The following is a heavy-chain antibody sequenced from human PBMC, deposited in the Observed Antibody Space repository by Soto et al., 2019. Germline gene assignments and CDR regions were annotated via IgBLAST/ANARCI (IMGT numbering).Heavy chain of an antibody. CDR1: GFTFTNYA. Sequence: GGSLRLSCAASGFTFTNYAMSWVRQAPGKGLEWVSAISGSGGSTYYADSVKGRFTISRDNSKNTVYLQMNSLRAEDTAVYYCTKDGQNPNWYFDHWGQGALVTVSS. J-gene: IGHJ4*02. CDR2: ISGSGGST. CDR3: TKDGQNPNWYFDH. D-gene: IGHD1-1*01. V-gene: IGHV3-23*01.